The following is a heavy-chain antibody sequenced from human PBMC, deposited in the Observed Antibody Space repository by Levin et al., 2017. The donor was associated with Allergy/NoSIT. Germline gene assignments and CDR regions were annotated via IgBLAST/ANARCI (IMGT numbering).Heavy chain of an antibody. J-gene: IGHJ5*02. CDR3: ARDIDFGNYGGNWCDP. CDR2: IFYSGRT. Sequence: SETLSLTCTVSGGSITTHSWSWIRQPPGKGLEWIGYIFYSGRTDYNPSLKSRVILLMDTSKNQFSLKLSSVTAADTAVYYGARDIDFGNYGGNWCDPWGQGTLVTVSS. V-gene: IGHV4-59*11. D-gene: IGHD1-7*01. CDR1: GGSITTHS.